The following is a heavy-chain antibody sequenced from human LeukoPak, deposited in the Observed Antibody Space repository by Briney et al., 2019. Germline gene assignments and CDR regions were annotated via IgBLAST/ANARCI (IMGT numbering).Heavy chain of an antibody. D-gene: IGHD2-2*01. Sequence: GGSLRLSRAASGFTLSDYAMSWVRQAPRKGLEWVSTISGNGDTTYYADSVKDRFTISRDHSKNSLYLQMSSLRAADTAVYYCAKGRSWKSTSCITFDSWGQGTLVTVSS. CDR2: ISGNGDTT. CDR1: GFTLSDYA. CDR3: AKGRSWKSTSCITFDS. J-gene: IGHJ4*02. V-gene: IGHV3-23*01.